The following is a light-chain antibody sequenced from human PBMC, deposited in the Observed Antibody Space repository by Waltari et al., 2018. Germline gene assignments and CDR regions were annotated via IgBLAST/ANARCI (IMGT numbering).Light chain of an antibody. CDR2: WSS. CDR1: QNLLSSSNNKNF. CDR3: QQYYSSPPT. V-gene: IGKV4-1*01. Sequence: DLVMTQSPDSLAVSLGERATLNCKSSQNLLSSSNNKNFLGWYQLKPGQPPKLLMYWSSTRESGVPDRFSGSGSETDFTLTISSLQAEDVAVYYCQQYYSSPPTFGQGTRVEI. J-gene: IGKJ1*01.